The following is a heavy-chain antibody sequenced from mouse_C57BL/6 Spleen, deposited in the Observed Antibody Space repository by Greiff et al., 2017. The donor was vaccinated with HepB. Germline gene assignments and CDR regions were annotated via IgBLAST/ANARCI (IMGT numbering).Heavy chain of an antibody. CDR1: GYTFTSYW. V-gene: IGHV1-50*01. Sequence: QVHVKQPGAELVKPGASVKLSCKASGYTFTSYWMQWVKQRPGQGLEWIGEIDPSDSYTNYNQKFKGKATLTVDTSSSTAYMQLSSLTSEDSAVYYCASGGTEEAMDYWGQGTSVTVSS. CDR3: ASGGTEEAMDY. D-gene: IGHD3-3*01. J-gene: IGHJ4*01. CDR2: IDPSDSYT.